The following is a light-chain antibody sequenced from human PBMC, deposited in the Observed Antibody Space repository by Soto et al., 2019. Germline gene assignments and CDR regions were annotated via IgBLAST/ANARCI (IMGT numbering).Light chain of an antibody. CDR1: QSINNW. J-gene: IGKJ4*01. Sequence: DIQMTQSPATLSASVGDRVTITCRASQSINNWLAWYQQKPGKAPKFLIYDASNLESGVPSRFSGSASGTKFTLTISSLQPDDFATYYCQQYDNYPLTFGGGTNVDI. CDR3: QQYDNYPLT. V-gene: IGKV1-5*01. CDR2: DAS.